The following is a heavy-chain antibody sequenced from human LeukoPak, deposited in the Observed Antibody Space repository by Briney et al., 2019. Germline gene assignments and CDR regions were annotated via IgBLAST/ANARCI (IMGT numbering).Heavy chain of an antibody. CDR1: GFTFSSYG. D-gene: IGHD1-7*01. J-gene: IGHJ3*02. Sequence: GGSLRLSCAASGFTFSSYGTHWVRQAPGKGLEWVAVIWYDGSNKYYADSVKGRFTISRDNSKNTLYLQMNSLRAEDTAVYYCARGHPNWNYRTDAFDIWGQGTMVTVSS. CDR2: IWYDGSNK. CDR3: ARGHPNWNYRTDAFDI. V-gene: IGHV3-30*19.